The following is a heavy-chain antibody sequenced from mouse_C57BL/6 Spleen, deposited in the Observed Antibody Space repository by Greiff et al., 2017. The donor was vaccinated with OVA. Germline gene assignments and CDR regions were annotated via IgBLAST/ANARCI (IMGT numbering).Heavy chain of an antibody. CDR2: INPSTGGT. CDR1: GYSFTGYY. V-gene: IGHV1-42*01. CDR3: ARLTTVPYFDY. Sequence: EVQLQQSGPELVKPGASVKISCKASGYSFTGYYMNWVKQSPEKSLEWIGEINPSTGGTTYNQKFNAKATLTVDNSSSTAYMQLKSLPSEDSAVYYCARLTTVPYFDYWGQGTTLTVSS. D-gene: IGHD1-1*01. J-gene: IGHJ2*01.